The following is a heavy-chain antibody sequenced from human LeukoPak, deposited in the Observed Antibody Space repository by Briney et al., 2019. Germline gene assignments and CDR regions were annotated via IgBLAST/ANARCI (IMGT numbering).Heavy chain of an antibody. V-gene: IGHV1-46*01. CDR1: GYTFTTYY. CDR3: ARDGEYYDSSGSYFDY. J-gene: IGHJ4*02. D-gene: IGHD3-22*01. CDR2: LNPSSGST. Sequence: ASVKVSCTASGYTFTTYYMHWVRQAPGQGLEWMGILNPSSGSTSYAQRFQGRVTMTRDTSTSTFYMELRSLKSEDTAVYYCARDGEYYDSSGSYFDYWGQGTAVTVSS.